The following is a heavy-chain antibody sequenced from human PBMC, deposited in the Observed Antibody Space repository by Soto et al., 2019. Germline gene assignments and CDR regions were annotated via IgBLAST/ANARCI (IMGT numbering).Heavy chain of an antibody. D-gene: IGHD3-10*01. CDR3: AKDSIGSGNYYNPIDY. J-gene: IGHJ4*02. V-gene: IGHV3-23*01. CDR1: GFTFSSYA. CDR2: ISGSGGSS. Sequence: EVQLLESGGGLVQPGGSLRLSCAASGFTFSSYAMSWVRQAPGKGLEWVSGISGSGGSSYYADSVKGRFSISRDNSKNTLYLQMSSLRAEDTAVYYCAKDSIGSGNYYNPIDYWGQGALVIVSS.